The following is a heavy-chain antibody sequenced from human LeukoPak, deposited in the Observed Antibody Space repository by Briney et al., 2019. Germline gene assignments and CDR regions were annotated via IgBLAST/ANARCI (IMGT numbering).Heavy chain of an antibody. CDR2: ISGSSGST. CDR3: AKEDRFLEWLLINDYYYYGMDV. J-gene: IGHJ6*02. V-gene: IGHV3-23*01. Sequence: GGSLRLSCAASGFTFSSYSMNWVRQAPGKELEWVSAISGSSGSTYYADSVKGRFTISRDNSKNTLYLQMNSLRAEDTAVYYCAKEDRFLEWLLINDYYYYGMDVWGQGTTVTVSS. D-gene: IGHD3-3*01. CDR1: GFTFSSYS.